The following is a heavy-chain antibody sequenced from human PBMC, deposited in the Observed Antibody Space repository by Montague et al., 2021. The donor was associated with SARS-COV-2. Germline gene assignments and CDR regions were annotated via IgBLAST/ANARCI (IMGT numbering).Heavy chain of an antibody. CDR3: ATAVAGFSWFDP. D-gene: IGHD6-19*01. CDR1: GYTFTSYG. Sequence: SVKVSCKASGYTFTSYGISWVRQAPGQGLEWMGWISAYNGNTNYXQKLQGRVTMTTDTSTSTAYMELRSLRSDDTAVYYCATAVAGFSWFDPWGQGTLVTVSS. J-gene: IGHJ5*02. V-gene: IGHV1-18*01. CDR2: ISAYNGNT.